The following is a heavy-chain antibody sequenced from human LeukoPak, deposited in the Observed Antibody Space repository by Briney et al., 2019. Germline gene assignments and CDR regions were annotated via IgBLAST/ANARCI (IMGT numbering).Heavy chain of an antibody. J-gene: IGHJ6*02. CDR1: GFTFSGYA. V-gene: IGHV3-23*01. D-gene: IGHD2-8*02. CDR3: ARDLHYWFAIDV. Sequence: PGGSLRLSCEASGFTFSGYAVSWVRPAPRKGLEWASALGTRRNPHHAEAVRGRFDISRDTSKTTVYLQMNSLRAEDTALYYCARDLHYWFAIDVWGPGTTVTAS. CDR2: LGTRRNP.